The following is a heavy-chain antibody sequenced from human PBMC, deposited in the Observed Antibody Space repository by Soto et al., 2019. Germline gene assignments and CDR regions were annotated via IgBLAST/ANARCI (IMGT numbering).Heavy chain of an antibody. D-gene: IGHD3-9*01. CDR1: GFTFSSYA. Sequence: GGSLRLSCAASGFTFSSYAMSWVRQAPGKGLEWVSAISGSGGSTYYADSVKGRFTISRDNSKSTLYLQMNSLRAEDTAVYYCAKALKLRYFDWLLFLDYWGQGTLVTVSS. CDR3: AKALKLRYFDWLLFLDY. CDR2: ISGSGGST. V-gene: IGHV3-23*01. J-gene: IGHJ4*02.